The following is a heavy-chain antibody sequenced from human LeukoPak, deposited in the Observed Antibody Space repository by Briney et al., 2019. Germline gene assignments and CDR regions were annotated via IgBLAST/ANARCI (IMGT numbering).Heavy chain of an antibody. CDR2: ISSSGSTI. CDR1: GFTFSSYG. D-gene: IGHD2-2*01. V-gene: IGHV3-48*04. J-gene: IGHJ5*02. CDR3: ARLKVRVVPPSLDP. Sequence: PGGSLRLSCAASGFTFSSYGMHWVRQAPGKGLEWVSYISSSGSTIYYADSVRGRFTISRDNAKNSLYLQMNSLRAEDTAVYYCARLKVRVVPPSLDPWGQGTLVTVSS.